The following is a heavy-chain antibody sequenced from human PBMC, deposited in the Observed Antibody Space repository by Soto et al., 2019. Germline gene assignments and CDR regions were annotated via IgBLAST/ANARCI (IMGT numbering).Heavy chain of an antibody. Sequence: ASVKVSCKASGYTFTSYGISWVRQAPGQGLEWMGWISAYNGNTNYAQKLQGRVTMTTDTSTSTAYMELRSLRSDDTAVYYCARDGRWELTGKPHEYYFDYWGQGTLVTVSS. D-gene: IGHD1-26*01. CDR2: ISAYNGNT. J-gene: IGHJ4*02. CDR1: GYTFTSYG. CDR3: ARDGRWELTGKPHEYYFDY. V-gene: IGHV1-18*01.